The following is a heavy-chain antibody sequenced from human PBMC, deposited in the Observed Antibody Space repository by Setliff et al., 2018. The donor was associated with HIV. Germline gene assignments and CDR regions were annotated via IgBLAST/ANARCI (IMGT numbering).Heavy chain of an antibody. CDR2: ISHGGRS. Sequence: SETLSLTCAVYNGSFSEYYWTWVRQPPGKELEWIGGISHGGRSTYNPSLKSRVAISVDTSKNQFSLQLNSVTPEDTAVYYCARGGDWDDCYYMDVWGKGTTVTVSS. CDR1: NGSFSEYY. J-gene: IGHJ6*03. D-gene: IGHD1-1*01. V-gene: IGHV4-34*01. CDR3: ARGGDWDDCYYMDV.